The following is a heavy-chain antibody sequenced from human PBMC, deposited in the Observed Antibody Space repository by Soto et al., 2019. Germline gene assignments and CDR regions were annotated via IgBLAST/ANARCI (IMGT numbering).Heavy chain of an antibody. V-gene: IGHV4-31*03. CDR2: IYYSGST. CDR3: ARVEGPDILTLYGMDV. J-gene: IGHJ6*02. Sequence: SETLSLTCTVSGGSISSSSFYWGWIRQPPGKGLEWIGNIYYSGSTYYNPSLKSRVTISVDTPKNQFSLKLSSVTAADTAVYYCARVEGPDILTLYGMDVWGQGTTVTVSS. CDR1: GGSISSSSFY. D-gene: IGHD3-9*01.